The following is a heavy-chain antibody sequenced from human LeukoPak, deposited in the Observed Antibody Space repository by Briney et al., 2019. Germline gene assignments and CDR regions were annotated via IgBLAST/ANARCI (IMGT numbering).Heavy chain of an antibody. J-gene: IGHJ4*02. V-gene: IGHV3-30*03. D-gene: IGHD3-22*01. Sequence: GRSLRLSCAASGFTFSTYGMQWVRQAPGKGLEWVAVIVGDGSKARYADSVRGRFTVSRDNSKNTLYLQMNSLRAKDTAVYYCARDYYDSSGYVYWGQGTLVTVSS. CDR2: IVGDGSKA. CDR3: ARDYYDSSGYVY. CDR1: GFTFSTYG.